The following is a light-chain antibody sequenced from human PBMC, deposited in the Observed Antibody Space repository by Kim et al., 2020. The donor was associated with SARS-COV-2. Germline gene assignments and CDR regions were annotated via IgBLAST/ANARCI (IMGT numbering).Light chain of an antibody. Sequence: SLSPVDSATLSCRASESVSSSHFACYQQKPGQAPRLLINAVSNRATGIPDRFIGSGSGTDFTLTISRLEPEDFAVYYCQQYDGAYTFGQGTKLEI. CDR3: QQYDGAYT. CDR2: AVS. J-gene: IGKJ2*01. CDR1: ESVSSSH. V-gene: IGKV3-20*01.